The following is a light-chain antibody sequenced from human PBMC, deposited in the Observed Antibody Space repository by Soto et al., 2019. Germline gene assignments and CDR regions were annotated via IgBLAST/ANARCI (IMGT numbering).Light chain of an antibody. CDR3: QQSSSTVLT. CDR2: AAS. V-gene: IGKV1-39*01. Sequence: DIRMTQSPSSLSASVGDRVTITCRASQSISSYLNWYQQKPGKAPKLLIYAASSLQGGVPSRFIGSGSGTDFTLTISSLQREDCAIYYCQQSSSTVLTFGGGTKVEIK. J-gene: IGKJ4*01. CDR1: QSISSY.